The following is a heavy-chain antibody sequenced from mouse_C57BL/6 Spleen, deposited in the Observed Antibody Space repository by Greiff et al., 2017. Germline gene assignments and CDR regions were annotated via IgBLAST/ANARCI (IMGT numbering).Heavy chain of an antibody. CDR2: IYPGSGST. V-gene: IGHV1-55*01. CDR3: ARGLITTVVAFYAMDY. D-gene: IGHD1-1*01. J-gene: IGHJ4*01. Sequence: QVQLQQSGAELVKPGASVKMSCKASGYTFTSYWITWVKQRPGQGLEWIGDIYPGSGSTNYNEKFKSKATLTVDTSSSTAYMQLSSLTSEDSAVYYCARGLITTVVAFYAMDYWGQGTSVTVSS. CDR1: GYTFTSYW.